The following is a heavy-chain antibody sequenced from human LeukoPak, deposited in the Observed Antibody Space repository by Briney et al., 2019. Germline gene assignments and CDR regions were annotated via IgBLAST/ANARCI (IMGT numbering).Heavy chain of an antibody. CDR1: GFTFSSYS. J-gene: IGHJ4*02. V-gene: IGHV3-21*01. CDR2: ISSSSSYI. D-gene: IGHD2-2*01. CDR3: ARDCSSTSCSRGYSYGRPFDY. Sequence: GGSLRLSCAASGFTFSSYSMNWVRQAPGKGLEWVSSISSSSSYIYYADSVKGRFTISRDNAKNSLYLQMNSLRAEDTAVYYCARDCSSTSCSRGYSYGRPFDYWGQGTLVTVSS.